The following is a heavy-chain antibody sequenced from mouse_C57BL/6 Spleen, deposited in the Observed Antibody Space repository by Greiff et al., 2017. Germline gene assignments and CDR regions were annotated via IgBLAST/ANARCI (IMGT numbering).Heavy chain of an antibody. CDR3: ARQDGYYGFAY. CDR2: ISSGGSYT. D-gene: IGHD2-3*01. J-gene: IGHJ3*01. V-gene: IGHV5-6*01. CDR1: GFTFSSYG. Sequence: EVPLVESGGDLVKPGGSLKLSCAASGFTFSSYGLSWVRQTPDKRLEWVATISSGGSYTYYPDSVKGRFTISRDNAKNTLYLQMSSLKSEDTAMYYCARQDGYYGFAYWGQGTLVTVSA.